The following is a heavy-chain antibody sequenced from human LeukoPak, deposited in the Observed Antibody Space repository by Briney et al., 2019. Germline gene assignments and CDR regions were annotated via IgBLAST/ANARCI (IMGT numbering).Heavy chain of an antibody. D-gene: IGHD3-22*01. CDR2: IRGDGNEK. Sequence: PGGSLRLSCAASGFIFSNYWRTWVRQAPGKGLEWVANIRGDGNEKQFEDSVKGRFTISRDNARNSVYLQMNNLRAEDTAVFYCVRNGDYYRLDYWGQGTLVTVSS. CDR1: GFIFSNYW. CDR3: VRNGDYYRLDY. J-gene: IGHJ4*02. V-gene: IGHV3-7*01.